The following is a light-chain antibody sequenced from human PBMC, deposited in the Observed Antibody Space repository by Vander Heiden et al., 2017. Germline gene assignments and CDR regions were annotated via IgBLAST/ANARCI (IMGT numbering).Light chain of an antibody. CDR3: NSRDSSSNHGVV. CDR1: SLRSYY. CDR2: GKN. Sequence: SSELTQDPAVSVALGQTVRITCQGDSLRSYYASWYQQKPGQAPVLVIYGKNNRPSGIPDRFSGSTSGNTASSTTTAAQAEDEADYYCNSRDSSSNHGVVFGGGTKLTVL. V-gene: IGLV3-19*01. J-gene: IGLJ2*01.